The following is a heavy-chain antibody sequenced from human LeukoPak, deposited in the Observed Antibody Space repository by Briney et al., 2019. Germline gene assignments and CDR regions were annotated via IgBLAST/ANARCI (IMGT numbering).Heavy chain of an antibody. CDR1: GGSISSGGYY. J-gene: IGHJ4*02. Sequence: SETLSLTCTVSGGSISSGGYYWSWIRQPPGKGLEWIGYIYHSGSTYYNPSLKSRVTISVDRSKNQFSLKLSSVTAADTAVYYCAREPDDFWSGLDDYWGQGTLVTVSS. D-gene: IGHD3-3*01. V-gene: IGHV4-30-2*01. CDR2: IYHSGST. CDR3: AREPDDFWSGLDDY.